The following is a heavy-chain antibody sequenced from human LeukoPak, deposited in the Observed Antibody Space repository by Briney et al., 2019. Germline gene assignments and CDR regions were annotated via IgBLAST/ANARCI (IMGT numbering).Heavy chain of an antibody. V-gene: IGHV3-7*01. CDR1: GFTFSSYA. J-gene: IGHJ4*02. D-gene: IGHD3-9*01. CDR3: ARNRDTLRYFDWLFGY. CDR2: IKQDGSEK. Sequence: GGSLRLSCAAAGFTFSSYAMSWVRQAPGKGLEWVANIKQDGSEKYYVDSVKGRFTISRNNAKNSLYLQMNSLRAEDTAVYYCARNRDTLRYFDWLFGYWGQGTLVTVSS.